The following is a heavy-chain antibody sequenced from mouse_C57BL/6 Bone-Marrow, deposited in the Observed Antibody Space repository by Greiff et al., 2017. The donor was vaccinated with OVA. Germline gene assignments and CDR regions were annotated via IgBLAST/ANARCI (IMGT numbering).Heavy chain of an antibody. V-gene: IGHV2-5*01. Sequence: QVQLKESGPGLVQPSQSLSITCTVSGFSLTSYGVHWVRQSPGKGLEWLGVIWRGGGTDYNAAFMSRLSITKDNSKSQVFFKMNRLQADDTAIYYCAKRNYGSSYDWYFDGWGTGTTVTVSS. CDR2: IWRGGGT. CDR1: GFSLTSYG. J-gene: IGHJ1*03. CDR3: AKRNYGSSYDWYFDG. D-gene: IGHD1-1*01.